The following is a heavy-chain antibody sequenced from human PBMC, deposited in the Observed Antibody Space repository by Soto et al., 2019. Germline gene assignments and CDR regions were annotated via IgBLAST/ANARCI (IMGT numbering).Heavy chain of an antibody. CDR3: AWGDVPRMDV. V-gene: IGHV1-69*02. CDR1: GGTFSSYT. D-gene: IGHD3-16*01. CDR2: IIPILGIA. Sequence: QVQLVQSGAEVKKPGSSVKVSCKASGGTFSSYTISWVRQAPGQGLEWMGRIIPILGIANYAQKFQGRVTIXXDKSTSTAYMELSSLRSEDTAVYYCAWGDVPRMDVWGQGTTVTVSS. J-gene: IGHJ6*02.